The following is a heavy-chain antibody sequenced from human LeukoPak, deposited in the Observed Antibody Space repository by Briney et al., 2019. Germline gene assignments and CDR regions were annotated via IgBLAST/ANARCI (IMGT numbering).Heavy chain of an antibody. V-gene: IGHV1-3*01. CDR1: GYIFTNYA. CDR3: GRDTYWYFDL. CDR2: INAGNGNT. J-gene: IGHJ2*01. Sequence: GASVKVSCKASGYIFTNYAMHWVRQAPGQGLESMGWINAGNGNTKYSQNFQGRVTITRDTSASTAYMELSSLRPVDTAVYYCGRDTYWYFDLWGRGALVTVSS.